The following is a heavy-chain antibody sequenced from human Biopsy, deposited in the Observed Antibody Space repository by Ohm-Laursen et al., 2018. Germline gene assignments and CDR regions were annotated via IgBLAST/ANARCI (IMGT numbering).Heavy chain of an antibody. D-gene: IGHD6-6*01. CDR1: GFSFSSSA. CDR2: ISGSGDII. V-gene: IGHV3-23*01. CDR3: APHSSSSNY. J-gene: IGHJ4*02. Sequence: GSLRLSCTASGFSFSSSAMSWVRQAPGKGLEWVSAISGSGDIIHYADSVKGRFTISRDNSKNTLYLRMNSLRADDTAVYYCAPHSSSSNYWGQGTLVTVSS.